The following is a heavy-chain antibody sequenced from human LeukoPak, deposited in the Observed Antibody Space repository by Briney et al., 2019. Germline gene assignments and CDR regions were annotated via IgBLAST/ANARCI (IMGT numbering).Heavy chain of an antibody. J-gene: IGHJ4*02. CDR1: GGTFSSYA. CDR2: IIPIFGTA. V-gene: IGHV1-69*13. D-gene: IGHD1-26*01. CDR3: ARSLVGATTRGRAGIPYCFDY. Sequence: ASVKVSCKASGGTFSSYAISWVRQAPGQGLEWMGGIIPIFGTANYAQKFQGRVTITADESTSTAYMELSSLRSEDTAVYYCARSLVGATTRGRAGIPYCFDYWGQGTLVTVSS.